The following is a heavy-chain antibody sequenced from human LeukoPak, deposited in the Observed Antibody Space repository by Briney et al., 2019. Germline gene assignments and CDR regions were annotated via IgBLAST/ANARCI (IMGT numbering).Heavy chain of an antibody. V-gene: IGHV4-38-2*01. Sequence: SETLSLTCDVSGYSIRTGYYWGWVRQPPGKDLEWIGSVYHSGSTYYNPSLQSRVNILVDTSKNQSSLSLTSVTAADTAVYYCARSYFSVGAFDIWGQGTMVTVSS. CDR1: GYSIRTGYY. CDR3: ARSYFSVGAFDI. D-gene: IGHD2-8*01. J-gene: IGHJ3*02. CDR2: VYHSGST.